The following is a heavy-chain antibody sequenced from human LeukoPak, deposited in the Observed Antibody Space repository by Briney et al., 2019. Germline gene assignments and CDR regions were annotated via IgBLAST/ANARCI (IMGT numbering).Heavy chain of an antibody. CDR1: GYPISSGYS. CDR2: LHHSGST. D-gene: IGHD1-26*01. J-gene: IGHJ4*02. CDR3: AREVGATDRPDF. Sequence: SETLSLTCTVSGYPISSGYSWGWIRQPPGKGLEWIGNLHHSGSTYYNPSLKSRVTISLDTSKNQLSLKLSSVTAADTAVYYCAREVGATDRPDFWGQGTLVTVSS. V-gene: IGHV4-38-2*02.